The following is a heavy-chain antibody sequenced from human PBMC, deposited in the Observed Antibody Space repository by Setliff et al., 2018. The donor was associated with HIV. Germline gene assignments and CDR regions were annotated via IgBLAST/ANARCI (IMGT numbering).Heavy chain of an antibody. Sequence: PSETLSLTCTVSGGSISSYYWSWIRQPAGKGLEWIGRIYTSGSTNYNPSLKSRVTMSVDTSKNQFSLKLSSVTAADTAVYYCARDTTPGIGQAANWFDPWGQGTQVTVS. CDR1: GGSISSYY. D-gene: IGHD1-1*01. CDR2: IYTSGST. CDR3: ARDTTPGIGQAANWFDP. V-gene: IGHV4-4*07. J-gene: IGHJ5*02.